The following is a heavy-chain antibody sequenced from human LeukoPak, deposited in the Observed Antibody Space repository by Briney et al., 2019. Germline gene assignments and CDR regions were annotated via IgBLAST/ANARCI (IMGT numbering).Heavy chain of an antibody. V-gene: IGHV1-46*01. CDR2: INPSGGST. J-gene: IGHJ3*02. Sequence: GASVKVSCKASGYTFTSYYMHWVRQAPGQGLEWMGIINPSGGSTSYAQKFHGRVTMTRDTSTSTVYMELSSLRSEDTAVYYCARDRSPRYSSSWSPGRGDAFDIWGQGTMVTVSS. D-gene: IGHD6-13*01. CDR1: GYTFTSYY. CDR3: ARDRSPRYSSSWSPGRGDAFDI.